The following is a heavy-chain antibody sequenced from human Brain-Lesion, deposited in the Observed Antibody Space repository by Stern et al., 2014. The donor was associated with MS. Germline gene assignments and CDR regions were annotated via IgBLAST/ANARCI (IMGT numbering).Heavy chain of an antibody. V-gene: IGHV2-70*01. CDR3: ARMRYSGDYFIDY. CDR2: VDWDDEK. J-gene: IGHJ4*02. D-gene: IGHD5-12*01. CDR1: GFSLSTPGVG. Sequence: VTLRESGPALVKPTQSLTLTCTFSGFSLSTPGVGVTWIRQPPGKALEWXALVDWDDEKYYSTSLKTRLSIFKDTSKNQVVLTMTNMDPVDTATYYCARMRYSGDYFIDYWGQGTLVTVSS.